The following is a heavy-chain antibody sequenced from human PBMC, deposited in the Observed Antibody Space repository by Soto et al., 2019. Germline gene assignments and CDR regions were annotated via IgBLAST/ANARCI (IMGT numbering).Heavy chain of an antibody. Sequence: GGSLRLSCAASGFTFSSYSMNWVRQAPGKGLEWVSSISSSSSYIYYADSVKGRFTISRDNAKNSLYLQMNSLRAEDTAVYYCARDPYDYVWGSYRRYYFDYWGQGTLVTVSS. CDR3: ARDPYDYVWGSYRRYYFDY. D-gene: IGHD3-16*02. J-gene: IGHJ4*02. V-gene: IGHV3-21*01. CDR1: GFTFSSYS. CDR2: ISSSSSYI.